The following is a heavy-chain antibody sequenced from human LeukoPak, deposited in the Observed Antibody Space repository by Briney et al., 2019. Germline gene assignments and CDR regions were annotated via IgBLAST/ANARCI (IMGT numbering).Heavy chain of an antibody. J-gene: IGHJ4*02. CDR2: INPNSGGT. CDR1: GYTFTGYY. V-gene: IGHV1-2*02. D-gene: IGHD4-17*01. Sequence: ASVKVSCKASGYTFTGYYMHWVRQAPGQGLERMGWINPNSGGTNYAQKFQGRVTMTRDTSISTAYMELSRLRSDDTAVYYCARELNTVTSFDYWGQGTLVTVSS. CDR3: ARELNTVTSFDY.